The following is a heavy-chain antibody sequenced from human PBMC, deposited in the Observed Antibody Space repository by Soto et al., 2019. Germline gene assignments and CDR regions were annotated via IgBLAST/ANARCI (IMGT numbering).Heavy chain of an antibody. Sequence: EVQLAESGGGLVQPGGSLRLSCAASGFTFSNYWMHWVRQAPGKGLVWVSRINSDGRSTNYADSVKGRFTISRDNAKNTLYLQMNSLRAEDTAVYYCARDVGSSSTWFDPCGLGTLVTVSS. D-gene: IGHD6-13*01. CDR1: GFTFSNYW. CDR2: INSDGRST. J-gene: IGHJ5*02. CDR3: ARDVGSSSTWFDP. V-gene: IGHV3-74*01.